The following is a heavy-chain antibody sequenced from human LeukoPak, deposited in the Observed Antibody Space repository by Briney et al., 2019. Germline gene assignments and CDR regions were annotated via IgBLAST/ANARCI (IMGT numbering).Heavy chain of an antibody. Sequence: SETLSLTCTVSGGSISSYYWSWIRQPPGKGLEWIGYIYYSGSTNYNPSLKSRVTISVDTSKNQFSLKLSSVTAADTAVYYCARHGRSMPGIAAAGNNWFDPWGQGTLVTVSS. J-gene: IGHJ5*02. D-gene: IGHD6-13*01. CDR2: IYYSGST. V-gene: IGHV4-59*08. CDR1: GGSISSYY. CDR3: ARHGRSMPGIAAAGNNWFDP.